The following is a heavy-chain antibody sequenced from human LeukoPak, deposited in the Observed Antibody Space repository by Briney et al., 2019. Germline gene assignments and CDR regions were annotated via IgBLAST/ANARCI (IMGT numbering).Heavy chain of an antibody. V-gene: IGHV3-48*03. Sequence: GGSLRLSCAASGFTFSSYEMNWVRQAPGKGLEWVSYISSSGSTIYYADSVKGRFTISRDNAKNLLYLQMNSLRAEDTAVYYCAELGITMIGGVWGKGTTVTISS. CDR2: ISSSGSTI. CDR3: AELGITMIGGV. CDR1: GFTFSSYE. D-gene: IGHD3-10*02. J-gene: IGHJ6*04.